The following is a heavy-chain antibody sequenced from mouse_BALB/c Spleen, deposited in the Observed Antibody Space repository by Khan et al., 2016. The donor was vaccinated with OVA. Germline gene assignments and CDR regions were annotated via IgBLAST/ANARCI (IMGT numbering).Heavy chain of an antibody. CDR1: GFSLTSYG. D-gene: IGHD2-3*01. CDR2: IWAGGST. J-gene: IGHJ4*01. Sequence: VQLQESGPGLVAPSQSLSITCTVSGFSLTSYGVHWVRQPPGKGLEWLGVIWAGGSTNYNSALMSRLSISRDKSKSQVFVKMNSLQTGDTATYYCARGDGYYEDAMDYWGQGTSVTVSS. CDR3: ARGDGYYEDAMDY. V-gene: IGHV2-9*02.